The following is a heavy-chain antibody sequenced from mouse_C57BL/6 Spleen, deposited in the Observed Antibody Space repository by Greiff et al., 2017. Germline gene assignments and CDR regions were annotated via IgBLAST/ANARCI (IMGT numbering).Heavy chain of an antibody. V-gene: IGHV1-15*01. CDR1: GYTFTDYE. CDR2: IDPETGGT. Sequence: QVQLQQSGAELVRPGASVTLSCKASGYTFTDYEMHWVKQTPVHGLEWIGAIDPETGGTAYNQKFKGKAILTADKSSSTAYMELRSLTSEDAAVYYCTRKATAGDYWGQGTTLTVSS. D-gene: IGHD1-2*01. CDR3: TRKATAGDY. J-gene: IGHJ2*01.